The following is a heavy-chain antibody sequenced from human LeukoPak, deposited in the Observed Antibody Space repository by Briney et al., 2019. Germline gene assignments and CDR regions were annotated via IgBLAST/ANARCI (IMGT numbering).Heavy chain of an antibody. Sequence: PSETLSLTCTVSGGSISSSSYYWGWIRQPPGKGLEWIGSIYYSGSTYYNPSLKSRVTISVDTSKNQFSLKLSAVTAADTAVYYCARQEGPYYPWGYWGQGTLVTVSS. CDR1: GGSISSSSYY. J-gene: IGHJ4*02. CDR3: ARQEGPYYPWGY. V-gene: IGHV4-39*01. CDR2: IYYSGST. D-gene: IGHD1-26*01.